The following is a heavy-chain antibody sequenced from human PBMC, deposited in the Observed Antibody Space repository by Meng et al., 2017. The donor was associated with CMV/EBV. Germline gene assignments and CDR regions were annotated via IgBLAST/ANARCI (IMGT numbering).Heavy chain of an antibody. V-gene: IGHV4-31*03. J-gene: IGHJ5*02. CDR1: GGSISSGGYY. CDR2: IYYSGST. Sequence: TCTVSGGSISSGGYYWSRIRQHPGKGLEWIGYIYYSGSTYYNPSLKSRVTISVDTSKNQFSLKLSSVTAADTAVYYCAREGETNWFDPWGQGTLVTVSS. CDR3: AREGETNWFDP.